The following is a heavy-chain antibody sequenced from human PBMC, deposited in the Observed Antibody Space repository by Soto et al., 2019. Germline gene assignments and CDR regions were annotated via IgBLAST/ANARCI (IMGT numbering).Heavy chain of an antibody. D-gene: IGHD3-10*01. J-gene: IGHJ6*02. CDR2: IYHSGSA. Sequence: SETLSLTCAVSGGSISSGGYSWSWIRQPPGKGLEWIGYIYHSGSAYYNPSLKSRVTISVDRSKNQFSLKLSSVTAADTAVYYCARGATMVRGVSLNYYYYGMDVWGQGTTVTVS. CDR3: ARGATMVRGVSLNYYYYGMDV. CDR1: GGSISSGGYS. V-gene: IGHV4-30-2*01.